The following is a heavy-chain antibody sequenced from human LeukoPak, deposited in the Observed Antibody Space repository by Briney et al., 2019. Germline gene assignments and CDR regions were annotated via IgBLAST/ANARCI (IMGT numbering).Heavy chain of an antibody. Sequence: GGSLRLSCAASGFTYDDYAMHWVRQAPGKGLEWVLGISWNSGSIGYADSVKGRFTISRDNAKNSLYLQMNSLRAEDMALYYCAKDINYYDSSGYSNWGQGTLVTVSS. V-gene: IGHV3-9*03. J-gene: IGHJ4*02. CDR2: ISWNSGSI. CDR1: GFTYDDYA. CDR3: AKDINYYDSSGYSN. D-gene: IGHD3-22*01.